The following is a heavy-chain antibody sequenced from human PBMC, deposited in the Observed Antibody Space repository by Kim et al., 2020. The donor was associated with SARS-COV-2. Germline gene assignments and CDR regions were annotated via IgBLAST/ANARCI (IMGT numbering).Heavy chain of an antibody. Sequence: QTLSLTCAISGDSVSSNSASWTWIRQSPSRGLEWLGRTYYRSKWSYDYAVSVKGRITISPDTSKNQFSLQLNSVTPEDTAVYYCVRASRGSSDFNYWGQGTLVTVSS. CDR1: GDSVSSNSAS. CDR3: VRASRGSSDFNY. CDR2: TYYRSKWSY. D-gene: IGHD6-6*01. J-gene: IGHJ4*02. V-gene: IGHV6-1*01.